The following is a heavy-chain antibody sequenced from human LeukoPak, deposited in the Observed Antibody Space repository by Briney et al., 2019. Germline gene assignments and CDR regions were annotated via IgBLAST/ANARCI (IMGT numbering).Heavy chain of an antibody. D-gene: IGHD2-2*01. CDR1: GGTFSIYA. J-gene: IGHJ6*02. CDR3: ARDPVVREYQLLDYYYYGMDV. V-gene: IGHV1-69*04. CDR2: IIPILGIA. Sequence: ASVTVSFKASGGTFSIYAISWVRQAPGQGLEWMGRIIPILGIANYAQKFQGRVTITADKSTSTAYMELSSLRSEDTAVYYCARDPVVREYQLLDYYYYGMDVWGQGTTVTVSS.